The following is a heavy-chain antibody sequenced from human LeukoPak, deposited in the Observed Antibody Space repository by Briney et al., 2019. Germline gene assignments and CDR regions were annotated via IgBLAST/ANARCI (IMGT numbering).Heavy chain of an antibody. CDR3: ARDNRSLGGHYYYNGMDV. CDR2: IQYSGST. Sequence: PSETLSLACPVSGPSISTYYWSCVRHPPGNGLEWIASIQYSGSTNYTPSLKSRVTISVDSSKNQLSLKLSSVTAADTAVYYCARDNRSLGGHYYYNGMDVWGQGTTVTVSS. V-gene: IGHV4-59*01. J-gene: IGHJ6*02. D-gene: IGHD1-14*01. CDR1: GPSISTYY.